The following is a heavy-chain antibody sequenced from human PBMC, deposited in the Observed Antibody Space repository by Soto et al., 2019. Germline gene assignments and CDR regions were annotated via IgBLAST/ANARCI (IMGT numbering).Heavy chain of an antibody. J-gene: IGHJ4*02. CDR3: VRDGYCSGGSCYSTLDY. V-gene: IGHV3-30-3*01. CDR2: ISYDGSNK. CDR1: GFTFSSYA. D-gene: IGHD2-15*01. Sequence: PGGSLRLSCAASGFTFSSYAMHCVRQAPGKGLEWVAVISYDGSNKYYADSVKGRFTISRDNSKNTLYLQMNSLRAEDTAVYYCVRDGYCSGGSCYSTLDYWGQGTLVTVSS.